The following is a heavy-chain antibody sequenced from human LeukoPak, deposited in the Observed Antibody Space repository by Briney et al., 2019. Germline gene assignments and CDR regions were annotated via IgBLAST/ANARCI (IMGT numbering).Heavy chain of an antibody. CDR2: IKHSGST. J-gene: IGHJ3*02. CDR1: GGSISSRSCC. V-gene: IGHV4-39*07. Sequence: SETLSLTCTVSGGSISSRSCCWGWIRHPPGKGLEWIGEIKHSGSTNYNPSLKSRVTISVDTSKNQFSLKLSSVTAADTAVYYRARWNCGGDCYHDGFDIWGQGTMVTVSS. D-gene: IGHD2-21*02. CDR3: ARWNCGGDCYHDGFDI.